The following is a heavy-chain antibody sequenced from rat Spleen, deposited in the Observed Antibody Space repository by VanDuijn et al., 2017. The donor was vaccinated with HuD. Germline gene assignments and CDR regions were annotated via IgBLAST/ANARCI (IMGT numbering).Heavy chain of an antibody. Sequence: EVQLVESGGGLVQPGRSLKLSCAASGFTFSDYNMAWVRQAPKKGLEWVATITYDGSRTYYRDSVKGRFTISRDNTKNTLYLQMDSLRSDDTATYYCATRDGGYPGWGQGTLVTVSS. CDR1: GFTFSDYN. CDR3: ATRDGGYPG. J-gene: IGHJ3*01. D-gene: IGHD1-11*01. V-gene: IGHV5S10*01. CDR2: ITYDGSRT.